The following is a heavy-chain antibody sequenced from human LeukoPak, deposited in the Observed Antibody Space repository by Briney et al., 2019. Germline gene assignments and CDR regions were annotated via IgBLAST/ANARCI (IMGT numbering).Heavy chain of an antibody. Sequence: ASVKVSCKASGYTFTGYYMHWVRQAPGQGLEWMGWINPNSGGTNYAQKFQGRVTMTRDTSISTAYMELSRLRSDDTAVYYCARDLIRAVPAATPGGFGPWGQGTLVTVSS. V-gene: IGHV1-2*02. J-gene: IGHJ5*02. CDR3: ARDLIRAVPAATPGGFGP. D-gene: IGHD2-2*01. CDR1: GYTFTGYY. CDR2: INPNSGGT.